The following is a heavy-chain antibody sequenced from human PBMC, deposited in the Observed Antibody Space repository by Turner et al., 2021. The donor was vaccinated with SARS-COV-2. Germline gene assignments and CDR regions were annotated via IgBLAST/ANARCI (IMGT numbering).Heavy chain of an antibody. CDR3: ADY. D-gene: IGHD5-18*01. Sequence: EVQMVESGGGLVQPGGSLGLSCAASGFTFSHSYMNWVHQAPGKGLEWVSGVSWNGSRTHYADSVKGRCISTRDNSRNTLYLQTNSLRTRGYTYDAVADYWGQGTLVTVSS. J-gene: IGHJ4*02. CDR2: VSWNGSRT. V-gene: IGHV3-35*01. CDR1: GFTFSHSY.